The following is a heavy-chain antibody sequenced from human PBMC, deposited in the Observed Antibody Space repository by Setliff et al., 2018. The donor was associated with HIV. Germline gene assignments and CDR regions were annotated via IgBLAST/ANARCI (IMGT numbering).Heavy chain of an antibody. CDR2: IIPILGVA. CDR3: AIDIPHDYTFWSGSTRFDP. CDR1: GGTFSSYA. J-gene: IGHJ5*02. V-gene: IGHV1-69*10. Sequence: GASVKVSCKPSGGTFSSYAITWVRQAPGQGLEWMGGIIPILGVANYAQKFQGRVTITADKSTTTAYMELSSLRSEDTAVYYCAIDIPHDYTFWSGSTRFDPWGQGTLVTVSS. D-gene: IGHD3-3*01.